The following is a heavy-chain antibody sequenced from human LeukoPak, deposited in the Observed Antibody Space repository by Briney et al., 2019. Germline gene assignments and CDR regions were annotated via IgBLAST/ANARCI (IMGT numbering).Heavy chain of an antibody. V-gene: IGHV1-69*01. CDR3: ARGSVTFNWFDP. D-gene: IGHD2/OR15-2a*01. Sequence: AVKVSCMASGGTFISYVISWVRQAPGQGLEWMGGIIPIFGTANYAQKFQGRVTITADESTSTAYMELSSLRSEDTAVYYCARGSVTFNWFDPWGQGTLVTVSS. CDR1: GGTFISYV. CDR2: IIPIFGTA. J-gene: IGHJ5*02.